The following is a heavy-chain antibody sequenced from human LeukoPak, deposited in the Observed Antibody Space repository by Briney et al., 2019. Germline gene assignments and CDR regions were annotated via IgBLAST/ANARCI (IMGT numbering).Heavy chain of an antibody. V-gene: IGHV3-23*01. D-gene: IGHD4-17*01. CDR2: TSGSGGST. CDR1: GFTFSSYA. J-gene: IGHJ4*02. CDR3: AKDLGGARFGY. Sequence: GGSLRLSCAASGFTFSSYAMSWVRQAPGKGLEWVSATSGSGGSTYYADSVKGRFTISRDNSKNTLYLQMNSLRAEDTAVYYCAKDLGGARFGYWGQGTLVTVSS.